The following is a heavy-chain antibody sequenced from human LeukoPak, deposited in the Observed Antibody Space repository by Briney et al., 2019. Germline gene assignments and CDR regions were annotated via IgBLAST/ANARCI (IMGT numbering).Heavy chain of an antibody. V-gene: IGHV3-23*01. CDR2: ISGSGGRT. CDR1: GGSFSGYY. J-gene: IGHJ4*02. Sequence: ETLSLTCAVYGGSFSGYYWSWIRQPPGKGLEWVSAISGSGGRTYYADSMKGRFTISRDNSKNTLYLQMNSLRGEDTAVYYCAKDRVGAILYFDYWGQGTLVTVSS. CDR3: AKDRVGAILYFDY. D-gene: IGHD1-26*01.